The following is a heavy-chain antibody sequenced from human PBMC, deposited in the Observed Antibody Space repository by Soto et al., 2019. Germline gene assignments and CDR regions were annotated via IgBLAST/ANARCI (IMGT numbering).Heavy chain of an antibody. D-gene: IGHD6-13*01. J-gene: IGHJ6*02. CDR1: GGSISSSSHY. V-gene: IGHV4-39*01. CDR3: ARLGCQGGYNFYYYGLDV. CDR2: IYYSGST. Sequence: SETLSLTCTVSGGSISSSSHYWGWIRQPPGKGLEWIGSIYYSGSTYYNPSLKSRVTISVDTSKNQFSLKLSSVTAADTAVYYCARLGCQGGYNFYYYGLDVWGQGTTVTVSS.